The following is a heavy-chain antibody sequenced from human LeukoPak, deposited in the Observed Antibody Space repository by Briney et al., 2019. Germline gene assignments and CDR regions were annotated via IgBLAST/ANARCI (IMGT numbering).Heavy chain of an antibody. CDR2: IYHSGST. Sequence: EPSETLSLTCGVSGGSISSSYWWSWVRQPPGKGLEWIGEIYHSGSTNYNPSLKSRVTISVDTSKNQFSLKLSSVTAADTAVYYCARLNKGFGELLYRYYYYMDVWGKGTTVTISS. J-gene: IGHJ6*03. D-gene: IGHD3-10*01. CDR1: GGSISSSYW. V-gene: IGHV4-4*02. CDR3: ARLNKGFGELLYRYYYYMDV.